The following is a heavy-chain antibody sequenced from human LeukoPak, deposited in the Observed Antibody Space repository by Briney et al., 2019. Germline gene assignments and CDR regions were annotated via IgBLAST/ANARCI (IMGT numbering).Heavy chain of an antibody. Sequence: GGSLRLSCAASGFTFSSYAMSWVRQAPGKGLEWVSAISGSGGSTYYADSVKGRFTISRDNSKNTLYLQMNSLRAEDTAVYYCARDSSSPPFFDIWGQGTMVTVSS. J-gene: IGHJ3*02. CDR2: ISGSGGST. CDR3: ARDSSSPPFFDI. V-gene: IGHV3-23*01. CDR1: GFTFSSYA.